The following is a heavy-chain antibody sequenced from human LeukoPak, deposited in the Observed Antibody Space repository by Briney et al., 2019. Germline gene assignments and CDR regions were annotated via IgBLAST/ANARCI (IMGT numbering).Heavy chain of an antibody. Sequence: GGSLRLSCAASGFTFSSYAMHWVRQAPDKGLEWVAVISYDGSNKYYADSVKGRFTISRDNSKNTLYLQMNSLRAEDTAVYYCARVAVAEFYYFDYWGQGTLVTVSS. CDR1: GFTFSSYA. V-gene: IGHV3-30*04. CDR3: ARVAVAEFYYFDY. J-gene: IGHJ4*02. CDR2: ISYDGSNK. D-gene: IGHD6-19*01.